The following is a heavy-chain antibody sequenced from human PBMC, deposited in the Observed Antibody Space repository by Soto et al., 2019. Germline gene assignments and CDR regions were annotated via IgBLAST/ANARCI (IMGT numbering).Heavy chain of an antibody. V-gene: IGHV4-30-4*01. D-gene: IGHD5-18*01. CDR2: IYYSGRT. Sequence: QVQLQESGPGLVKPSQTLSLTCTVSGGSISSGDCYWSWIRHPPGKGLEWIRYIYYSGRTYYNPYHRSRVTLSVDTSRNEFFLKLSSVNAADTAVYYCARVQGGGGAMVHNYWGQGTLVTVSS. CDR1: GGSISSGDCY. CDR3: ARVQGGGGAMVHNY. J-gene: IGHJ4*02.